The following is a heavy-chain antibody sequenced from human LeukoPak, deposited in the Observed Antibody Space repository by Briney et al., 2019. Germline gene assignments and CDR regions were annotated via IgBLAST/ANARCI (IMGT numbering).Heavy chain of an antibody. Sequence: GGSLRLSCAASGFTFSDYAMSWVRQAPGKGLEWVSVIYSGGSTYYADSVKGRFTISRDNSKNTLYLQMNSLRAEDTAVYYCASIAARPFDYWGQGTLVTVSS. CDR2: IYSGGST. D-gene: IGHD6-6*01. V-gene: IGHV3-53*01. CDR3: ASIAARPFDY. J-gene: IGHJ4*02. CDR1: GFTFSDYA.